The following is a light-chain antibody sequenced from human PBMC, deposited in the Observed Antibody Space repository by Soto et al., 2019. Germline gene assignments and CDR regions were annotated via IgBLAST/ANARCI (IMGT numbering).Light chain of an antibody. V-gene: IGKV1-39*01. CDR2: AAS. CDR1: QGISDF. CDR3: QQSHRTPWT. J-gene: IGKJ1*01. Sequence: DIQMTQSPSSLSASVGDRVTITCRASQGISDFLNWYQQKPGKAPNLLIHAASSLQSGVPSRFSGSGSGTAFTLTISSLQPEDFATYYCQQSHRTPWTFGQGTKVEIK.